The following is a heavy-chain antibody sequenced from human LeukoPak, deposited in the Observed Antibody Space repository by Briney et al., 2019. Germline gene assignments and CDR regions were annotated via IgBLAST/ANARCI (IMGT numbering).Heavy chain of an antibody. V-gene: IGHV6-1*01. CDR1: GDSVSSNTAA. CDR3: AKGAGDTNWFDP. J-gene: IGHJ5*02. Sequence: SQTLSLTCAISGDSVSSNTAAWNWIRQSLSRGLGWLGRTYYRSKWFNHYALSVKSRIIINPDTSKNQFSLHLNSVTPEDTAVYYCAKGAGDTNWFDPWGQGTLVTVSS. CDR2: TYYRSKWFN. D-gene: IGHD2-21*01.